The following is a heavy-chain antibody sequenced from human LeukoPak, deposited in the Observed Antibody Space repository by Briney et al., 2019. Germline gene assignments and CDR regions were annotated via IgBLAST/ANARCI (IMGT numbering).Heavy chain of an antibody. CDR1: GGSISSYY. CDR2: MYYSGSP. Sequence: PSETLSLTCTVSGGSISSYYWSWIRQPPGKGLEWIGYMYYSGSPNYNPSLKSRVTISVDTSKNQFSLKLSSVTAADTAVYYCAKDKVTSTVTAPAGWGQGTLVTVSS. J-gene: IGHJ4*02. D-gene: IGHD4-17*01. V-gene: IGHV4-59*01. CDR3: AKDKVTSTVTAPAG.